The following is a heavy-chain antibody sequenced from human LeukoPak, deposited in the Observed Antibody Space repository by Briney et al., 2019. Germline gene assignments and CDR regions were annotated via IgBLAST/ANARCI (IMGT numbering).Heavy chain of an antibody. J-gene: IGHJ4*02. Sequence: PGGSLRPSCAASGFTFSSYGMHWVRQAPGKGLEWVAFIRYDGNNKYYADSVKGRFTISRDNSKNTLYLQMNSLRAEDTAVYYCAKGGLTVLDYWGQGTPVTVSS. CDR2: IRYDGNNK. D-gene: IGHD3-9*01. V-gene: IGHV3-30*02. CDR3: AKGGLTVLDY. CDR1: GFTFSSYG.